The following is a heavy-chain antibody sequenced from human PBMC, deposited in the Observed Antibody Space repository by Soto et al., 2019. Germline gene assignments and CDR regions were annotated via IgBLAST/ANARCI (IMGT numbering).Heavy chain of an antibody. J-gene: IGHJ4*02. Sequence: GGSLRLSCAASGFIFSDYAMHWVRQAPGKGLGWVAIISYDGSNKNYADSVKGRFTISKDNSENTLYLQMNSLRTEDTAVYYCGRGAPVDYWGQGTLVTVSS. V-gene: IGHV3-30-3*01. CDR3: GRGAPVDY. CDR2: ISYDGSNK. CDR1: GFIFSDYA.